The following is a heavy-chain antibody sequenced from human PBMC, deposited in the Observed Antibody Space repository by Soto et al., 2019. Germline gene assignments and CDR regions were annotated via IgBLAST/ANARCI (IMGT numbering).Heavy chain of an antibody. D-gene: IGHD4-17*01. CDR3: ARDSTVTSYDY. V-gene: IGHV3-74*01. CDR2: INSDGSST. CDR1: GFTFSSYW. J-gene: IGHJ4*02. Sequence: PGGALRLSCAASGFTFSSYWMHWVRQAPGKGLVWVSRINSDGSSTSYADSVKGRFTISRDNAKNTLYLQMNSLRAEDTAVYYCARDSTVTSYDYWGQGTLVTVSS.